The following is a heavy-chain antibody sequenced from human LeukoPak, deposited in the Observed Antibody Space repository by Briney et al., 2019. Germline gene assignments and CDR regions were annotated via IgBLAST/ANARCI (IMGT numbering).Heavy chain of an antibody. J-gene: IGHJ4*02. CDR1: GGSISSYY. Sequence: SETLSLTCTVSGGSISSYYWSWIRQPPGEGLEWIGYIYYSGSTNYNPSLKSRVTISVDTSKNQFSLKLSSVTAADTAVYYCARNGYDSSGYYYMPFDYWGQGTLVTVSS. CDR2: IYYSGST. CDR3: ARNGYDSSGYYYMPFDY. V-gene: IGHV4-59*08. D-gene: IGHD3-22*01.